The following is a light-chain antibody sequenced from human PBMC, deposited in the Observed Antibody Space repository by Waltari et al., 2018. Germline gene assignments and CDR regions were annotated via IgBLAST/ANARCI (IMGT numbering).Light chain of an antibody. V-gene: IGKV4-1*01. J-gene: IGKJ1*01. CDR2: WAS. CDR1: QSVLYSSNNKNY. Sequence: DIVMTQSPDSLAVSLGERATINCKSSQSVLYSSNNKNYLAWYQQKPGQPPKLLIYWASTREFGVPHRFSGSGSGTDFTLTISSLQAEDVAVYYCQQYYRTPQTFGQGTKVEIK. CDR3: QQYYRTPQT.